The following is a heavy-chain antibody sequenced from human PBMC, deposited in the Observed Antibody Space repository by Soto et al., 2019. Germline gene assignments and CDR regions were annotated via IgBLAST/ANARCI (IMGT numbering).Heavy chain of an antibody. J-gene: IGHJ4*02. D-gene: IGHD1-26*01. CDR2: ISYDGSNK. V-gene: IGHV3-30-3*01. CDR1: GFTFSSYA. CDR3: ARKVGATHAWDY. Sequence: QVQLVESGGGVVQPGRSLRLSCAASGFTFSSYAMHWVRQAPGKGLEWVAVISYDGSNKYYADSVKGRFTISRDNSKNTLYLQMNSLRAEDTAVYYCARKVGATHAWDYWGQGALVTVSS.